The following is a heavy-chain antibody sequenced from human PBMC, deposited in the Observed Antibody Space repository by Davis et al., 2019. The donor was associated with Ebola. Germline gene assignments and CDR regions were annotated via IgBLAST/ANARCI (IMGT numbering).Heavy chain of an antibody. V-gene: IGHV3-48*03. CDR3: AREALRCGGDCHDH. CDR1: GFTFSLYE. Sequence: PGGSLRLSCTASGFTFSLYEMNWVRQAPGKGLEWVSYIPSNGDYTYYADSVKGRFTISTDNAKNSLYLQMDSLRGEDTAVYYCAREALRCGGDCHDHWGQGTLVTVSS. J-gene: IGHJ4*02. D-gene: IGHD2-21*01. CDR2: IPSNGDYT.